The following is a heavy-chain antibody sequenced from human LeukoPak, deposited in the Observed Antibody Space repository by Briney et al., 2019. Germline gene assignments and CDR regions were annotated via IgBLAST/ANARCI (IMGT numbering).Heavy chain of an antibody. J-gene: IGHJ6*02. V-gene: IGHV3-23*01. CDR3: ARGPGRSSGLVTDV. D-gene: IGHD6-19*01. Sequence: GGSLRLSCAASGFTFSSYAMSWVRQAPGKGLEWVSAISGSGGSTYYADSVKGRFTISRDNSKNTLYLQMNSLRAEDTAVYYCARGPGRSSGLVTDVRGQGTTVTVSS. CDR2: ISGSGGST. CDR1: GFTFSSYA.